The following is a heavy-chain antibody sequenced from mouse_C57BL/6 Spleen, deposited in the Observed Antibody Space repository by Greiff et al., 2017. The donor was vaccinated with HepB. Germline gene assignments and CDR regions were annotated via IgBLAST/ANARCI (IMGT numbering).Heavy chain of an antibody. J-gene: IGHJ1*03. CDR2: INYDGSST. CDR3: ARDSYYGSSYVGWYFDV. V-gene: IGHV5-16*01. D-gene: IGHD1-1*01. Sequence: EVKVVESEGGLVQPGSSMKLSCTASGFTFSDYYMAWVRQVPEKGLEWVANINYDGSSTYYLDSLKSRFIISRENAKNILYLQMSSLKSEDTATYYCARDSYYGSSYVGWYFDVWGTGTTVTVSS. CDR1: GFTFSDYY.